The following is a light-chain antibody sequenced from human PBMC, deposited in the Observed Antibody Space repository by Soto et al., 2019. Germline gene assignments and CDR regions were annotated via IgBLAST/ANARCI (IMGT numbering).Light chain of an antibody. CDR1: QGIRNG. Sequence: DIQMTQSPSSLSASVGDRVTITCRASQGIRNGLGWYQQKPGEAPKRLIYAASSLQSGVPSTFSGSGSGTDFTLTINSLQPEDFATYYCLQHNSYPWTFGQGTKVEIK. CDR3: LQHNSYPWT. V-gene: IGKV1-17*01. CDR2: AAS. J-gene: IGKJ1*01.